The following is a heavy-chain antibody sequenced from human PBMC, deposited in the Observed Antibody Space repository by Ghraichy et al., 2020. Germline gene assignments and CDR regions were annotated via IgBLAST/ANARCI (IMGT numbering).Heavy chain of an antibody. J-gene: IGHJ4*02. Sequence: SETLSLTCTVSGGSISSSSYYWGWIRQPPGKGLEWIGSIYYSGSTYYNPSLKSRVTISVDTSKNQFSLKLSSVTAADTAVYYCARQDSYGYFLSPDFDYWGQGTLVTVSS. V-gene: IGHV4-39*01. CDR2: IYYSGST. D-gene: IGHD5-18*01. CDR1: GGSISSSSYY. CDR3: ARQDSYGYFLSPDFDY.